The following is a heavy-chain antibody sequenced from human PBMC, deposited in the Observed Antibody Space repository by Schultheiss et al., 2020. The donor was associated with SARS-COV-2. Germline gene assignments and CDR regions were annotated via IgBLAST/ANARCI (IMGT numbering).Heavy chain of an antibody. CDR3: ARGYYDYVWGSYREPQHY. V-gene: IGHV3-74*01. CDR1: GFTFSSYW. D-gene: IGHD3-16*02. CDR2: INSDGSST. Sequence: GGSLRLSCAASGFTFSSYWMHWVRQAPGKGLVWVSRINSDGSSTSYADSVKGRFTISRDDSKNTLYLQMNSLRAEDTAVYYCARGYYDYVWGSYREPQHYWGQGTLVTVSS. J-gene: IGHJ4*02.